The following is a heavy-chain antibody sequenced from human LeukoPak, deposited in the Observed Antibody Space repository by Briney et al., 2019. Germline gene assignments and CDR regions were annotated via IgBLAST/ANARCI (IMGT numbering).Heavy chain of an antibody. CDR2: IYTSGST. CDR3: ARDHFGTMVRGVGHYNWFDP. V-gene: IGHV4-4*07. D-gene: IGHD3-10*01. CDR1: GGSISSYY. J-gene: IGHJ5*02. Sequence: SETLSLTCTVSGGSISSYYWSWIRQPAGKGLEWIGRIYTSGSTNYNPSLKGRVTMSVDTSKNQFSLKLSSVTAADTAVYHCARDHFGTMVRGVGHYNWFDPWGQGTLVTVSS.